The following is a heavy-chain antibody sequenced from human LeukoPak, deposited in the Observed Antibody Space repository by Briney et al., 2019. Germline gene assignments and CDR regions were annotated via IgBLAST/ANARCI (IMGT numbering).Heavy chain of an antibody. V-gene: IGHV3-33*03. Sequence: GGSLRLSCVTTGFTFGKYGMHWVRQAPGKGLEWVAVISYDGNNKYYADSVKGRFTLSRDNSKNMVYLQMNSLRAEDTAVYHCAPRHCPSSNCDLGFDKWGQGTLVTVSS. CDR2: ISYDGNNK. CDR1: GFTFGKYG. D-gene: IGHD2-2*01. J-gene: IGHJ4*02. CDR3: APRHCPSSNCDLGFDK.